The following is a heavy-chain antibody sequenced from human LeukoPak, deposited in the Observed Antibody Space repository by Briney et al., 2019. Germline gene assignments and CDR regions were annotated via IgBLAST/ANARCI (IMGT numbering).Heavy chain of an antibody. CDR2: IYTSGST. CDR1: GGSISSYY. J-gene: IGHJ4*02. V-gene: IGHV4-4*07. CDR3: ARDLDYYDSSGYPIYYFDY. Sequence: SETLSLTCTVSGGSISSYYWSWIRQPAGKGLEWIGRIYTSGSTNYNPSLKSRVTMSVDTSKNQFSLKLSSVTAADTAVYYCARDLDYYDSSGYPIYYFDYWGQGTLVTVSS. D-gene: IGHD3-22*01.